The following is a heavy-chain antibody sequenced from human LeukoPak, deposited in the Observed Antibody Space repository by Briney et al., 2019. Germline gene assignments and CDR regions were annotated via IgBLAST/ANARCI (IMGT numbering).Heavy chain of an antibody. CDR3: ARFYRGLGWFDP. Sequence: SETLSLTCAVYGGSFSDYYWSWIRQPPGKGLEWIGEINHSGNTNYNPSLKSRATISVDTSNNQFSLKLSSVTAADTAVYYCARFYRGLGWFDPWGQGTLVTVSS. V-gene: IGHV4-34*01. CDR1: GGSFSDYY. J-gene: IGHJ5*02. CDR2: INHSGNT. D-gene: IGHD3-16*02.